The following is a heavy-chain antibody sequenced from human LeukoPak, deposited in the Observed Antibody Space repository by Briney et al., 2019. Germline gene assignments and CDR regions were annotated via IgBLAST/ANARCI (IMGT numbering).Heavy chain of an antibody. D-gene: IGHD6-19*01. CDR3: VKGDQWLLRD. CDR1: GFTFSSYA. Sequence: GGSLRLSCAASGFTFSSYAMSWVRQAPGKVLEWVSGVSRSGGSTYYADSVKGRFTISRDNNKNSLYLQMNSLRTEDTASYFCVKGDQWLLRDWGQGTLVTVSS. J-gene: IGHJ4*02. CDR2: VSRSGGST. V-gene: IGHV3-23*01.